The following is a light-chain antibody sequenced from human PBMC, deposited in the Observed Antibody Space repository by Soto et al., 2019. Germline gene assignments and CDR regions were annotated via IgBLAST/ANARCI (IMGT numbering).Light chain of an antibody. CDR1: QSVGSY. J-gene: IGKJ4*01. CDR2: DAS. Sequence: EIVLIQSPATLSLSPGERATLSCRASQSVGSYLAWYQHKPGQAPRLLISDASNRATGIPARFSGSGSETDFTLIISSLEPEDSAVYYCQQRSKWPSLTFGGGTKVEIK. V-gene: IGKV3-11*01. CDR3: QQRSKWPSLT.